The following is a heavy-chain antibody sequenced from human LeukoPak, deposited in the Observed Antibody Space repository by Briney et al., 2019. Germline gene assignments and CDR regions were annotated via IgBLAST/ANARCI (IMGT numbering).Heavy chain of an antibody. CDR3: AKRGGSSYYYYYMDV. V-gene: IGHV3-23*01. Sequence: GGTLRLSCAASGFTFSSYGMSWVRQAPGKGLEWVSAISGSGGSTYYADSVKGRFTISRDNSKNTLYLQMNSLRAEDTAVYYCAKRGGSSYYYYYMDVWGKGTTVTISS. CDR2: ISGSGGST. J-gene: IGHJ6*03. CDR1: GFTFSSYG. D-gene: IGHD6-13*01.